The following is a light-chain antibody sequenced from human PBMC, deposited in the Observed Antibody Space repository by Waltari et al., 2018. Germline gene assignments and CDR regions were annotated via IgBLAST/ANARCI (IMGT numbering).Light chain of an antibody. CDR1: GGDVGDDNS. V-gene: IGLV2-14*03. CDR2: DVS. J-gene: IGLJ2*01. Sequence: QSALTQPASVSGSPGQSTTITCTRGGGDVGDDNSVSWYQQPPGKAPKLMIYDVSNRPSGVSSRFSGSKSGNTASLTISGLQAEDDADYYCSSYTSSSTLVFGGGTKVTVL. CDR3: SSYTSSSTLV.